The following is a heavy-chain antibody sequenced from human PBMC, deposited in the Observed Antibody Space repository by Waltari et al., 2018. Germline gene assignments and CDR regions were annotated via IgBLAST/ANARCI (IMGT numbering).Heavy chain of an antibody. D-gene: IGHD3-22*01. CDR3: ARDSRMDSENGYDI. CDR1: GYPFTDYY. V-gene: IGHV1-2*02. CDR2: MNPASGST. Sequence: QVQLVQSGAEVKKPGASVTVSCKVSGYPFTDYYIHWVRQAPGQGLEWVGYMNPASGSTRFAQKLQGRITLARDTSVSTAYMELSRLTSDDTAMYYCARDSRMDSENGYDIWGQGTMVTVSS. J-gene: IGHJ3*02.